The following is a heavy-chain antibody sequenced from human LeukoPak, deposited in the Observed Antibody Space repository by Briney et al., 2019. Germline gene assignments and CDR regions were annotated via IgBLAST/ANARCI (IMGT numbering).Heavy chain of an antibody. J-gene: IGHJ4*02. CDR1: GFTFTSSA. D-gene: IGHD1-26*01. Sequence: SVKVSCKASGFTFTSSAMQWVRQARGQRLEWIGWIVVGSGNTNYAQKFQERVTITRDVSTSTAYMELSSLRSEDTAVYYCGGTKVGATIDIDYWGQGTLVTVSS. V-gene: IGHV1-58*02. CDR3: GGTKVGATIDIDY. CDR2: IVVGSGNT.